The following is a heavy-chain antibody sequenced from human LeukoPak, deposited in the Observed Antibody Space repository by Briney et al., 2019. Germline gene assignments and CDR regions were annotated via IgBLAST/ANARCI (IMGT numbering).Heavy chain of an antibody. D-gene: IGHD3-10*01. V-gene: IGHV3-7*01. CDR1: GFSFTTYW. CDR3: AKLAKYFYGSETYYFFEH. J-gene: IGHJ4*02. Sequence: GGSLRLSCAASGFSFTTYWMSWVRQAPRKGLEWVANIKQDGTEKYYVDSVKGRFTISRDNAKNSLYLQMNSLRVEDTAVYYCAKLAKYFYGSETYYFFEHWGQGTPVTASS. CDR2: IKQDGTEK.